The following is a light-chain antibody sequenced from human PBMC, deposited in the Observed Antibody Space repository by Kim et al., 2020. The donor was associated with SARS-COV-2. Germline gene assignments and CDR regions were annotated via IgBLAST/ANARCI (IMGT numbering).Light chain of an antibody. Sequence: ATINCKSSQNVLYRSNNNNYLAWYQQKPGQPPKLLMYWASTRESGVPERFSGSGSGTDFTLTISSLQAEDVAVYYCQQYYSIPPTFGQGTKVDIK. J-gene: IGKJ1*01. CDR3: QQYYSIPPT. CDR2: WAS. V-gene: IGKV4-1*01. CDR1: QNVLYRSNNNNY.